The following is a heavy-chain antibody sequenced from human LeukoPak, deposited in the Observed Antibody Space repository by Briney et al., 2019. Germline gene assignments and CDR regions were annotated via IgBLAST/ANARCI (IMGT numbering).Heavy chain of an antibody. CDR1: GYTFTSYG. D-gene: IGHD6-19*01. CDR2: IGAYNGNT. J-gene: IGHJ5*02. V-gene: IGHV1-18*01. CDR3: ARYAREWLVSGWFDP. Sequence: ASVKVSCKASGYTFTSYGISCVRQAPGQGLEWMAWIGAYNGNTNYAQKLQGRVTMTTDTSTSTAYMELRSLRSDDTAVYYCARYAREWLVSGWFDPWGQGTLVTVSS.